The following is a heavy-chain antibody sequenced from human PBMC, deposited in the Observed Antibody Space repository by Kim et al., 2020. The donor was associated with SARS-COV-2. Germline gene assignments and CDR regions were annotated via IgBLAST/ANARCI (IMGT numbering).Heavy chain of an antibody. CDR3: ARRQGRDAFDYGYYFDF. CDR1: GYTFRSQW. V-gene: IGHV5-51*01. Sequence: GESLKISCKASGYTFRSQWIVWVRQMPGKGLEWMGIIWPGGSDTRYSPSFEGHVAMSVDKSLSTAYLQWSSLKVSDTGIYYCARRQGRDAFDYGYYFDFWGQGTLVTVSS. CDR2: IWPGGSDT. J-gene: IGHJ4*02. D-gene: IGHD4-17*01.